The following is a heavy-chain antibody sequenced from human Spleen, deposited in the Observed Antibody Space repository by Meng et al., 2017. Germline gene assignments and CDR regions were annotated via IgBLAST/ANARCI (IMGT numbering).Heavy chain of an antibody. Sequence: QVPLLQSGAEVKKPGASLKVSCKPSGYHFPDYWLQWVRRAPGQGLEWMGRIDPKSGDTHYAQRFKGRVTMTGDTSISTAYMELSGLRSDDTAMYYCARDEDISAAGKLFGDYWGQGTLVTVSS. V-gene: IGHV1-2*06. D-gene: IGHD6-13*01. CDR3: ARDEDISAAGKLFGDY. CDR2: IDPKSGDT. J-gene: IGHJ4*02. CDR1: GYHFPDYW.